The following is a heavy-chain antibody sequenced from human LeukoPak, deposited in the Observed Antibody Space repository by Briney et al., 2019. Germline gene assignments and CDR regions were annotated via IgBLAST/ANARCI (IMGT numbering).Heavy chain of an antibody. Sequence: GGSLRLSCAVSGLTLSTYGMHWVRQAPGKGLEWVAFMSYDGRNKYYTESVKGRFTISRDDSKNTVNLQMNSLRAEDTVVYYCARDRYCSGGSCYRGFDWSDAFDIWGQGTMVTVSS. CDR1: GLTLSTYG. J-gene: IGHJ3*02. V-gene: IGHV3-30*03. D-gene: IGHD2-15*01. CDR3: ARDRYCSGGSCYRGFDWSDAFDI. CDR2: MSYDGRNK.